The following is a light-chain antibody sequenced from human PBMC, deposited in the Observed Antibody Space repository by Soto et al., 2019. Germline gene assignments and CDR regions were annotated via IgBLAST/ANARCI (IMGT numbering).Light chain of an antibody. CDR2: EVS. CDR1: SSDVGGHNF. V-gene: IGLV2-14*01. CDR3: TSYTASSYVV. J-gene: IGLJ2*01. Sequence: QSALTQPAAVSGSPGQSITISCTGTSSDVGGHNFVSWYQHHPGKAPKLLIYEVSYRASGVSNRFTGSKSDNTASLTTSGLEADDEAYYSCTSYTASSYVVFGGGTKLTVL.